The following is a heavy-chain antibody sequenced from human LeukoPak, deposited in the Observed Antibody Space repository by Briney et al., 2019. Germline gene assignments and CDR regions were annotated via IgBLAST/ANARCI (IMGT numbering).Heavy chain of an antibody. CDR3: ARRDSSGWYVFGY. CDR1: GYTLTSYA. CDR2: INAGNGNT. J-gene: IGHJ4*02. V-gene: IGHV1-3*01. Sequence: RASVKVSCKASGYTLTSYAMHWVRQAPGQRLEWMGWINAGNGNTKYSQKFQGRVTITRDTSASTAYMELSSLRSEDTAVYYCARRDSSGWYVFGYWGQGTLVTVSS. D-gene: IGHD6-19*01.